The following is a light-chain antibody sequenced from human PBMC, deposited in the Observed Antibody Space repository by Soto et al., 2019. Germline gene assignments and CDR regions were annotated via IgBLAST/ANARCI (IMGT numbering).Light chain of an antibody. CDR2: DAS. J-gene: IGKJ4*01. Sequence: IMLTQSPATLSLSLGERATLSCRASQGVSSYLAWYQQRPGQAPRLLIYDASNRATGIPARFSGSGSGTDFTLTISSLEPEDFAVYYCQQCGNWPLAFGGGTKVDIK. V-gene: IGKV3-11*01. CDR1: QGVSSY. CDR3: QQCGNWPLA.